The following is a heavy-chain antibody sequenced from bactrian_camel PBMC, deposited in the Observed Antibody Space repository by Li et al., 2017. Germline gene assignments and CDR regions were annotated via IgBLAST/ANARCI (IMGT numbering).Heavy chain of an antibody. CDR3: VRGWDDGSWSFKY. J-gene: IGHJ4*01. CDR1: GFTFDESD. V-gene: IGHV3S36*01. Sequence: VQLVESGGGSVEAGESLRLSCTASGFTFDESDMGWYRQAPGKGLEWVSSISSGGITTYYADSVKGQFTISRDNAKNTVYLQMNSLKPEDTAVYYCVRGWDDGSWSFKYWGQGTQVTVS. D-gene: IGHD2*01. CDR2: ISSGGITT.